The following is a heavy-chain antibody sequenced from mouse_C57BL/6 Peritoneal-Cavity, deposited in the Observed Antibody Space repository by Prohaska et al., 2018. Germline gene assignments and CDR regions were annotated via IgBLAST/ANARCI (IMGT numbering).Heavy chain of an antibody. CDR2: IWSDGST. Sequence: LSITCTVSGFSLTSYGVHWVRQPPGKGLEWLVVIWSDGSTTYNSALKSRLSISKDNSKSQVFLKMNSLQTDDTAMYYCARGPLKAMDYWGQGTSVTVSS. CDR3: ARGPLKAMDY. D-gene: IGHD1-3*01. V-gene: IGHV2-6*03. J-gene: IGHJ4*01. CDR1: GFSLTSYG.